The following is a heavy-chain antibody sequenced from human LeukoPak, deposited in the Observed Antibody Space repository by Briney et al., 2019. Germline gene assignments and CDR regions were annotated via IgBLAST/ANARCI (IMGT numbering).Heavy chain of an antibody. Sequence: SETLSLTCTVSGGSISSYYWSWIRQPPGRGLEWIGYIYYTGNTNYNPSLKSRATISVDTSKNQFSLKLTSVTAADTAVYFCARGYSATYGRFDPWGQGTLVTVSS. J-gene: IGHJ5*02. CDR1: GGSISSYY. V-gene: IGHV4-59*01. CDR3: ARGYSATYGRFDP. CDR2: IYYTGNT. D-gene: IGHD1-26*01.